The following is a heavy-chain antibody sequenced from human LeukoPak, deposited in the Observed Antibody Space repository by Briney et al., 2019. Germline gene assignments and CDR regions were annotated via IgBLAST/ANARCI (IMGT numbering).Heavy chain of an antibody. J-gene: IGHJ3*02. D-gene: IGHD2-21*02. CDR2: INPTGGST. CDR3: ARGRVTATDGFDI. Sequence: ASVKVSCKASGYTFTSYFIHWVRQAPGEGLEWMGIINPTGGSTRYAQKFQGRVTMTRDTSPSTVYMELSSLRSEDTAVYYCARGRVTATDGFDIWGQGTTVIVSS. V-gene: IGHV1-46*01. CDR1: GYTFTSYF.